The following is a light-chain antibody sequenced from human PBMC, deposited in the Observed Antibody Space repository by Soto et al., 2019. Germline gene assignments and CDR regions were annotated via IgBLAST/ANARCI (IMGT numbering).Light chain of an antibody. CDR3: QQYNDWPLT. CDR1: QSVSSN. CDR2: AAS. V-gene: IGKV3-15*01. Sequence: EIVVTQSPATLSVSPGERATLSCRASQSVSSNLAWYQQKPGRAPRLLIYAASTRATGVPARFSGSGSGTEFTLAISSLQSEDFALYYCQQYNDWPLTFGQGTKVDIK. J-gene: IGKJ1*01.